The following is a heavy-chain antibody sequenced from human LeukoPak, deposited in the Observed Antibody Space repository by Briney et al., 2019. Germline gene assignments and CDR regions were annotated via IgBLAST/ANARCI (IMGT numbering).Heavy chain of an antibody. J-gene: IGHJ4*02. CDR1: GGSISSSSYY. Sequence: KSSETLSLTCTVSGGSISSSSYYWGWVRQPPGKGLEWIGSIYYSGSTYYNPSLKSRVTISVDTSKNQFSLKLSSVTAADTAVYYCARGGWYYYGSGSRSRYFDYWGQGTLVTVSS. D-gene: IGHD3-10*01. V-gene: IGHV4-39*07. CDR2: IYYSGST. CDR3: ARGGWYYYGSGSRSRYFDY.